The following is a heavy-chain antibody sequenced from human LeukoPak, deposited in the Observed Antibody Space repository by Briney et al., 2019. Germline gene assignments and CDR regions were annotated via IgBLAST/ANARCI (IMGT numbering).Heavy chain of an antibody. CDR3: ARGYFRDF. Sequence: GGSLRLPSAASGFTFSSYWMHWVRQAPGKGLVWVSRINSDGSSISYADSVKGRFTISRDNAKNTVFLQMNSLRAEDTAVYYCARGYFRDFWGQGTLVTVSS. J-gene: IGHJ4*02. D-gene: IGHD3-9*01. CDR2: INSDGSSI. V-gene: IGHV3-74*01. CDR1: GFTFSSYW.